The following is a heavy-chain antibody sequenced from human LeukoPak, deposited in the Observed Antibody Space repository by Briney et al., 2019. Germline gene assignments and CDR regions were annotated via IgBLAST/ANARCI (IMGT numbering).Heavy chain of an antibody. CDR3: VRVGHCSGGGCQGRDWFDP. Sequence: GESLRLSCAASGFTFSSYSMNWVRQAPGKGLEWVSSISSSSSYIYYADSVKGRFTISRDNAKNSLYLQMNSLRVEDTAFYCVRVGHCSGGGCQGRDWFDPWGHGTLVTVSS. D-gene: IGHD2-15*01. V-gene: IGHV3-21*01. CDR2: ISSSSSYI. J-gene: IGHJ5*02. CDR1: GFTFSSYS.